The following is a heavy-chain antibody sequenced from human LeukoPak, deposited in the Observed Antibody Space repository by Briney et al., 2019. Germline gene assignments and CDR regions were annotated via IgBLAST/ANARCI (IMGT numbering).Heavy chain of an antibody. CDR1: GGSFSAYY. CDR2: INHSGST. D-gene: IGHD3-10*01. V-gene: IGHV4-34*01. J-gene: IGHJ4*02. Sequence: SETLSLTCAVYGGSFSAYYWSWIRQPPGKGLEWIGEINHSGSTNYNPSLKGRVTISVDTSKNQFSLKLSSVTAADTAVYYCATSVSHYYGSGSYYKTATYYFDYWGQGTLVTVSS. CDR3: ATSVSHYYGSGSYYKTATYYFDY.